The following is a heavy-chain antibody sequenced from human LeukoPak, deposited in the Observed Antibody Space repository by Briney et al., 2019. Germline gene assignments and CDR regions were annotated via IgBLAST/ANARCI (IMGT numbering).Heavy chain of an antibody. V-gene: IGHV3-9*01. CDR3: AKDTGGNGAYFYAMDV. CDR2: INWNSATK. J-gene: IGHJ6*02. CDR1: GFAFHNYD. Sequence: SLRLSCVGSGFAFHNYDVHWVRRPPGKGLEWVSAINWNSATKAYADSVKGRFTISRDRATNSLYLQMDSLRPEDTALYYCAKDTGGNGAYFYAMDVWGQGTSVTVSS. D-gene: IGHD4-23*01.